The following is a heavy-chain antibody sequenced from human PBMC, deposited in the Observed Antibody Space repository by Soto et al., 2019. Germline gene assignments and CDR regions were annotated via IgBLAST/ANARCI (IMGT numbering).Heavy chain of an antibody. D-gene: IGHD4-17*01. CDR3: GSLPKDYGDYYYYYGMDV. CDR2: IIPIFGTA. Sequence: SVKVSCKASGGTFSSYAISWVRQAPGQGLEWMGGIIPIFGTANYAQKFQGRVTITADESTSTAYMELSSLRSEDTAVYYCGSLPKDYGDYYYYYGMDVWGQGTTVTVSS. V-gene: IGHV1-69*13. J-gene: IGHJ6*02. CDR1: GGTFSSYA.